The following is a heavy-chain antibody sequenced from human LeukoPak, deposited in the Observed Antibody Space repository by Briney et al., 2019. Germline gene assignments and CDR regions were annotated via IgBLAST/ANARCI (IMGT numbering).Heavy chain of an antibody. CDR2: INGRGGST. J-gene: IGHJ4*02. V-gene: IGHV3-23*01. CDR3: ARGKDTGRQYNFDH. D-gene: IGHD5-18*01. CDR1: GFSFSNFG. Sequence: PGGSLRLSCGASGFSFSNFGMGWVRQAPGKGLECVSPINGRGGSTSYADFVKGRFTISRDNSKNTLYLQMNGLRPEDTAVYYCARGKDTGRQYNFDHWGQGILVTVAS.